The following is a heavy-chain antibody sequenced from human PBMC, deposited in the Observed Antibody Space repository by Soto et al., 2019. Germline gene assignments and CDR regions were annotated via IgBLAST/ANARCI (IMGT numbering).Heavy chain of an antibody. V-gene: IGHV3-23*01. CDR2: VGVSGSST. Sequence: EVQLLESGGVLVQSGRSLRHSCAASGFTVSTYAMIWVRQAPGKGVEWVSGVGVSGSSTDYAHSVKGRFTITRHNSKKTLFLLRDRLRAVDTAIYYCATDCGSTRCYKYLGLGTLVTVSS. J-gene: IGHJ4*02. CDR3: ATDCGSTRCYKY. CDR1: GFTVSTYA. D-gene: IGHD2-2*02.